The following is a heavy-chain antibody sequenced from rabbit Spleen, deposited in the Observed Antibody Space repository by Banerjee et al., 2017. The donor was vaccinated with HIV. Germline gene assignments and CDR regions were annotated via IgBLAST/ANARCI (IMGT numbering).Heavy chain of an antibody. CDR1: GFSFSNKAV. D-gene: IGHD4-2*01. V-gene: IGHV1S45*01. Sequence: QEQLVESGGGLVQPEGSLTLSCKASGFSFSNKAVMCWVRQAPGKGLEWIACIHAGSFDSTAYASWAKGRFTISKPSSTTVTLQMTSLTAADTATYFCARDAAGREDFNLWGQGTLVTVS. CDR2: IHAGSFDST. J-gene: IGHJ4*01. CDR3: ARDAAGREDFNL.